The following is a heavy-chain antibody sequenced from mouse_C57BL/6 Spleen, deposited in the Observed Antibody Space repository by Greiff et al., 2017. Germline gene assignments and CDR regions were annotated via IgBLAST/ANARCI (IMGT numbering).Heavy chain of an antibody. CDR2: ISSGGDYI. CDR3: TREIYYYGSTQFAY. Sequence: EVQRVESGEGLVKPGGSLKLSCAASGFTFSSYAMSWVRQTPEKRLEWVAYISSGGDYIYYADTVKGRFTISRDNARNTLYLQMSSLKSEDTAMYYCTREIYYYGSTQFAYWGQGTLVTVSA. CDR1: GFTFSSYA. V-gene: IGHV5-9-1*02. J-gene: IGHJ3*01. D-gene: IGHD1-1*01.